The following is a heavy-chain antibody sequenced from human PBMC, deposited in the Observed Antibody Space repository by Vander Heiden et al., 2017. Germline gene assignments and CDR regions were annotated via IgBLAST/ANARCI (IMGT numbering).Heavy chain of an antibody. CDR2: IYYSGST. CDR3: ARRQSGYYGNWFDP. Sequence: QVQLQESGPGLVKPSETLSLTCTVPVGSISNYYWNWIRQPPGKGLEWIGNIYYSGSTNYNPSLKSRVTISVDTSKNQFSLKLSSVTAADTAIYYCARRQSGYYGNWFDPWGQGTLVTVSS. CDR1: VGSISNYY. J-gene: IGHJ5*02. V-gene: IGHV4-59*08. D-gene: IGHD3-3*01.